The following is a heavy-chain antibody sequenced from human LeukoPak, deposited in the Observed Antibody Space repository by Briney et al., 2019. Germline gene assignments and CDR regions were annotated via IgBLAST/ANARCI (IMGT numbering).Heavy chain of an antibody. CDR2: ISSSSSYI. CDR1: GFTFSSYS. CDR3: AKAQWGAPFDY. J-gene: IGHJ4*02. D-gene: IGHD1-26*01. Sequence: GGSLRLSCAASGFTFSSYSMNWVRQAPGKGLEWVSSISSSSSYIYYADSVKGRFTISRDNSKNTLYLQMNSLRAEDTAVYYCAKAQWGAPFDYWGQGTLVTVSS. V-gene: IGHV3-21*04.